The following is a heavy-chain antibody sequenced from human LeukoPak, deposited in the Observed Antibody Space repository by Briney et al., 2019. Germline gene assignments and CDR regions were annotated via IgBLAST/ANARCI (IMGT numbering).Heavy chain of an antibody. D-gene: IGHD2-2*01. Sequence: SETLSLTCTVSGASISSYYWSWIRQPPGKGLEWIGYIHYSGSTNYNPSLKSRVTISVDTSRNQFSLKLSSMTAADTAVYYCARSPYCSSTSCYYYYYMDVWGKGTTVTISS. V-gene: IGHV4-59*01. J-gene: IGHJ6*03. CDR2: IHYSGST. CDR1: GASISSYY. CDR3: ARSPYCSSTSCYYYYYMDV.